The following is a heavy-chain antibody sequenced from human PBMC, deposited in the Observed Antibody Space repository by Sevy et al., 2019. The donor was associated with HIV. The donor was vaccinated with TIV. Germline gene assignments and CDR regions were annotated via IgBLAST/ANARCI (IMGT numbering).Heavy chain of an antibody. CDR3: AKAVGSLGCYGLDV. D-gene: IGHD6-13*01. CDR1: GVTFSSYG. CDR2: ILYDGSNK. J-gene: IGHJ6*02. Sequence: GGSLRLSCAASGVTFSSYGMHWVRQAPGKGLEWVAVILYDGSNKYYADSVKGRFTISRDNSKNTLYLQMNRLRAEDTAVYYCAKAVGSLGCYGLDVWGQGTTVTVSS. V-gene: IGHV3-30*18.